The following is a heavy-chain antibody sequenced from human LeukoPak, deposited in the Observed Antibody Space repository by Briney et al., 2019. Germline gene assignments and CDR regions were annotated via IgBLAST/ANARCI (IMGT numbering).Heavy chain of an antibody. CDR2: IHYTGST. D-gene: IGHD2-8*01. J-gene: IGHJ6*03. CDR3: ARGHTAVLMVYAIRNYYYMDV. V-gene: IGHV4-59*12. Sequence: PSETLSLTCTVSGGSISSYYWSWIRQPPRKGLQWIGYIHYTGSTNYNPSLKSRVTISVDTSKNQFSLKLSSVTAADTAVYYCARGHTAVLMVYAIRNYYYMDVWGKGTTVTVSS. CDR1: GGSISSYY.